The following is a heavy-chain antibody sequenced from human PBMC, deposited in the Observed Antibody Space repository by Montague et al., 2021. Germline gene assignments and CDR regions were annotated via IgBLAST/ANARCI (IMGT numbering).Heavy chain of an antibody. CDR1: GGSISSSSYY. D-gene: IGHD4-23*01. CDR3: ARQTVVSPHFDY. J-gene: IGHJ4*02. Sequence: TLSLACTVSGGSISSSSYYWGWIRQPPGKGLEWIGSIYYSGSTYYNPSLKSRVTIFIDTSKKKFSLKLTSVTAADTAVYFCARQTVVSPHFDYWGQGTRVTVSS. CDR2: IYYSGST. V-gene: IGHV4-39*01.